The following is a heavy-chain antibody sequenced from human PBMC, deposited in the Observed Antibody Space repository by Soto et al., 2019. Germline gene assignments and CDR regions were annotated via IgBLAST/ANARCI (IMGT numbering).Heavy chain of an antibody. D-gene: IGHD5-18*01. CDR2: IIPIFGTA. Sequence: GASVKVSCKASGGTFSSYAISWVRQAPGQGLEWMGGIIPIFGTANYAQKFQGRVTITADKSTSTAYMELSSLRSEDTAVYYCASPWRYSYGFGYWGQGTLVTVSS. V-gene: IGHV1-69*06. CDR3: ASPWRYSYGFGY. J-gene: IGHJ4*02. CDR1: GGTFSSYA.